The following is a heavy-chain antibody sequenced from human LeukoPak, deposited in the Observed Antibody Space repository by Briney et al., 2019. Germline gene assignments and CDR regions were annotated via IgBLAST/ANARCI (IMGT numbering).Heavy chain of an antibody. CDR1: GFTFSSYS. V-gene: IGHV3-48*02. CDR3: ARATVAVAGGFDY. Sequence: GGSLRLSCAASGFTFSSYSMNWVRQALGKGLEWVSYISSSSSTIYYADSVKGRFTISRDNAKNSLYLQMNSLRDEDTAVYYCARATVAVAGGFDYWGQGTLVTVSS. J-gene: IGHJ4*02. D-gene: IGHD6-19*01. CDR2: ISSSSSTI.